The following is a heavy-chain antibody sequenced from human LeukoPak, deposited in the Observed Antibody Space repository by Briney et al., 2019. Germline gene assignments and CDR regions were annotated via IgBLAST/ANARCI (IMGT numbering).Heavy chain of an antibody. V-gene: IGHV3-66*02. Sequence: GGSLRLSCAASGFTVSSNYMSWVRQAPGKGLEGVSVIYSGGSTYYADSVKGRLTISRDNSKNTLYLQMNSLRAEDTAVYYCARDRSSGWYDFDYWGQGTLVTVSS. CDR1: GFTVSSNY. CDR2: IYSGGST. CDR3: ARDRSSGWYDFDY. D-gene: IGHD6-19*01. J-gene: IGHJ4*02.